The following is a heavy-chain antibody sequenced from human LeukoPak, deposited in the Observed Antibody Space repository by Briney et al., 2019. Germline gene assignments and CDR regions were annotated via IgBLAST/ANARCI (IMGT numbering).Heavy chain of an antibody. Sequence: GESLKISCRGSGYSFTSYWIVWVRQMPGKGLEWMGIIYPGDSDTRYSPSFEGQVTISADKSRSTAYLQWSRLKASDTAMYYCARPWRSGWYVFEGFNIWGQGTKVNGSS. V-gene: IGHV5-51*01. J-gene: IGHJ3*02. CDR2: IYPGDSDT. D-gene: IGHD6-13*01. CDR3: ARPWRSGWYVFEGFNI. CDR1: GYSFTSYW.